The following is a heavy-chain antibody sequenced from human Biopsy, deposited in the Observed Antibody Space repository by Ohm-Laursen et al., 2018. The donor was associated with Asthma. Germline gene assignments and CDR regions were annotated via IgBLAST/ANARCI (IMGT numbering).Heavy chain of an antibody. CDR2: ISGSGGST. D-gene: IGHD5-24*01. CDR3: AKESRRDGYNGRNYYFDY. J-gene: IGHJ4*02. V-gene: IGHV3-23*01. Sequence: SLRLSCSASGFTFSSYAMSWVRQAPGKGLEWVSAISGSGGSTYYADSVKGRFTISRDNSKNTLYLQMDSLRAEDTAVYYCAKESRRDGYNGRNYYFDYWGQGTLVTVSS. CDR1: GFTFSSYA.